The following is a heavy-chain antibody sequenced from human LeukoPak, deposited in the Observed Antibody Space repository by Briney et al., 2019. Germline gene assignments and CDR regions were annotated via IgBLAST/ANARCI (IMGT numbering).Heavy chain of an antibody. V-gene: IGHV4-39*07. D-gene: IGHD3-10*01. J-gene: IGHJ3*02. CDR1: GGSISSSSYY. Sequence: SETLSLTCTVSGGSISSSSYYWGWIRQPPGKGLEWIGSIYYSGSTYYNPSLKSRVTISVDTSKNQFSLKLSSVTAADTAVYYCARERRWFGELLGAFDIWGQGTMVTVSS. CDR3: ARERRWFGELLGAFDI. CDR2: IYYSGST.